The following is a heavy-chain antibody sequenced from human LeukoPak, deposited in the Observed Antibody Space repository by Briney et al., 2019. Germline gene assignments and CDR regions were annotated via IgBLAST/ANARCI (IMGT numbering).Heavy chain of an antibody. D-gene: IGHD4-17*01. CDR1: GFFISSDYY. Sequence: SETLSLTCSVSGFFISSDYYWGWIRQSPGKGLEWIGYIYYSGSTNYNPSLKSRVTISVDTSKNQFSLKLSSVTAADTAVYYCARVGVYGDFRNAFDIWGQGTMVTVSS. V-gene: IGHV4-61*05. J-gene: IGHJ3*02. CDR3: ARVGVYGDFRNAFDI. CDR2: IYYSGST.